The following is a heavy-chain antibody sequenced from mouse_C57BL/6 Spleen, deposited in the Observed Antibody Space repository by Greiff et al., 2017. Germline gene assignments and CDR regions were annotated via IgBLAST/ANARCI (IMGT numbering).Heavy chain of an antibody. Sequence: EVKLQESGPGLVKPSQSLSLTCSVTGYSITSGYYWNWIRQFPGNKLEWMGYISYDGSNNYNPSLKNRISITRDTSKNQFFLKLNSVTTEDTATYYCARDLGAFDYWGQGTTLTVSS. CDR2: ISYDGSN. CDR3: ARDLGAFDY. CDR1: GYSITSGYY. V-gene: IGHV3-6*01. J-gene: IGHJ2*01. D-gene: IGHD3-1*01.